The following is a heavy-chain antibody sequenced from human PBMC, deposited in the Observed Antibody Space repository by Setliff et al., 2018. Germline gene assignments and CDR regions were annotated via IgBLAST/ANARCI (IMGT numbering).Heavy chain of an antibody. CDR3: ARHGDYDILTGYYNPSYYYYMDV. D-gene: IGHD3-9*01. CDR2: INYSGST. Sequence: SETLSLTCSVSGGAVSGDYWTWIRQPPGKGLEYIGYINYSGSTNYNPSLKSRVTISVDTSKNQFSLHLSSMTASDTAVYYCARHGDYDILTGYYNPSYYYYMDVWGKGTTVTVSS. V-gene: IGHV4-59*08. J-gene: IGHJ6*03. CDR1: GGAVSGDY.